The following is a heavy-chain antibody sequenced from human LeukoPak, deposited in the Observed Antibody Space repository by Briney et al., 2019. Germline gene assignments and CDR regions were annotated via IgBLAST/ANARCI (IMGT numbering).Heavy chain of an antibody. CDR1: GFTFSNAW. CDR2: IKSKTDGGTT. D-gene: IGHD2-2*01. Sequence: GESLKISCAASGFTFSNAWMSWVRQAPGKGLERVGRIKSKTDGGTTDYAAPVKGRFTISRDDSKNTLYLQMNSLKTEDTAVYYCTTDPLIVVVPAAIGGVQNDAFDIWGQGTMVTVSS. J-gene: IGHJ3*02. V-gene: IGHV3-15*01. CDR3: TTDPLIVVVPAAIGGVQNDAFDI.